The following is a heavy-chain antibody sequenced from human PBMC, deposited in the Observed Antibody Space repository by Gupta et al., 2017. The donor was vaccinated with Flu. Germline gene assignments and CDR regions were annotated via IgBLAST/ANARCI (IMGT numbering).Heavy chain of an antibody. CDR3: ARVALVGYGSNWFDP. V-gene: IGHV4-34*01. CDR1: SDYF. J-gene: IGHJ5*02. CDR2: INPSGNI. Sequence: SDYFWSWIRQPPGKGLEWIGEINPSGNINYNPSLKSRVTISEDTSKKQFSLKLSSVTAADTAVYYCARVALVGYGSNWFDPWGQGTLVTVSS. D-gene: IGHD2-15*01.